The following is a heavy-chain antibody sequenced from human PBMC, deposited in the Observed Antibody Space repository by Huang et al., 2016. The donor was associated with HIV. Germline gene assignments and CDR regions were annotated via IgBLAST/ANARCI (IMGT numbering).Heavy chain of an antibody. D-gene: IGHD6-13*01. CDR1: GYPFTDNY. CDR3: ARDRANGIAADH. Sequence: QVQLVQSGAEVKKPGTSVKVSCKASGYPFTDNYIHWVRQAPGQGLGWLGWIIPKSGFTNSAHQFQGRLTMTRDTSSNTAYMELISVTSDDTAFYYCARDRANGIAADHWGQGTLVTVSS. CDR2: IIPKSGFT. J-gene: IGHJ5*02. V-gene: IGHV1-2*07.